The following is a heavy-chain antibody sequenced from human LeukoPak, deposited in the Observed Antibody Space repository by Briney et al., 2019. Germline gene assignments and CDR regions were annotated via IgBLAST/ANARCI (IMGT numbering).Heavy chain of an antibody. Sequence: SETLSLTCAVSGYSISSGYYWGWIRQPPGKGLEWIGYIYYSGSTYYNPSLKSRVTISVDTSKNQFSLKLSSVTAADTAVYYCARGHVDTATAIVLHYWGQGTLVTVSS. CDR3: ARGHVDTATAIVLHY. CDR2: IYYSGST. CDR1: GYSISSGYY. V-gene: IGHV4-38-2*01. J-gene: IGHJ4*02. D-gene: IGHD5-18*01.